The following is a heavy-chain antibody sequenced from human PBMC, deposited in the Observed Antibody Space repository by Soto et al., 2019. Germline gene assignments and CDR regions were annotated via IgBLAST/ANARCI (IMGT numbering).Heavy chain of an antibody. CDR3: ARALDQTYETPESGSFGVDP. D-gene: IGHD1-26*01. J-gene: IGHJ5*02. V-gene: IGHV4-39*07. CDR2: IYYSGST. CDR1: GGSISTSSYY. Sequence: PSETLSLTCTVSGGSISTSSYYWGWIRQPPGKGLEWIGCIYYSGSTYYNPSLKSRVTISVDTSKNQFSLKLSSVTAADTAVYYCARALDQTYETPESGSFGVDPWGQGTLVTVSS.